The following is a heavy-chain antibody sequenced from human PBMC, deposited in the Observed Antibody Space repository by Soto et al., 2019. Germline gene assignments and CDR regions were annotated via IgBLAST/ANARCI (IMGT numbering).Heavy chain of an antibody. CDR2: IYSGGRT. Sequence: EVQLVESGGGLVQPGGSLRLSCAASGFTVSSNYMSWVRQAPGKGLEWVSVIYSGGRTYYADSVKGRFTISRDNSKNTLYLQMNSLRAEDTAVYYCARDRPYSSGWYHDYWGQGTLVTVSS. V-gene: IGHV3-66*01. J-gene: IGHJ4*02. CDR3: ARDRPYSSGWYHDY. CDR1: GFTVSSNY. D-gene: IGHD6-19*01.